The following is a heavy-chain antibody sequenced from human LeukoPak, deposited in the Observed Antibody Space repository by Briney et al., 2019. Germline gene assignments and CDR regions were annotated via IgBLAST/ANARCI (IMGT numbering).Heavy chain of an antibody. J-gene: IGHJ4*02. CDR2: ITTTGDRI. D-gene: IGHD5-24*01. CDR1: GGSISSSGYY. V-gene: IGHV3-11*04. Sequence: LSLTCTVSGGSISSSGYYWGWIRQPPGKGLEWISYITTTGDRIQYADSVKGRFTISRDNAKNSLYLQMNSLRAEDTAVYYCARDQSKRWLQKYYFDYWGQGTLVTVSS. CDR3: ARDQSKRWLQKYYFDY.